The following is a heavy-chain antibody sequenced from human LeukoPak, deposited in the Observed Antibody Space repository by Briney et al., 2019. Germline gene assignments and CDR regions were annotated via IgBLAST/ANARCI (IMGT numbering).Heavy chain of an antibody. J-gene: IGHJ5*02. CDR1: GYTFTSYH. V-gene: IGHV1-46*01. CDR3: ARGYRRSGRPSAYWFDP. CDR2: INPSGGTT. D-gene: IGHD1-1*01. Sequence: GASVKVSCKASGYTFTSYHMHWVRQAPGQGLEWMGIINPSGGTTNYAQKFRGRVTMTRNTSISTAYMELSSLRSEDTAVYYCARGYRRSGRPSAYWFDPWGQGTLVTVSS.